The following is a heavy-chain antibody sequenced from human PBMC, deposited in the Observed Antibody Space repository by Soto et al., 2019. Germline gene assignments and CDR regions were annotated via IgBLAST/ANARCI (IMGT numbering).Heavy chain of an antibody. CDR1: GFTFSDYY. V-gene: IGHV3-11*01. CDR2: ISSSGSTI. CDR3: ARDIDYGDYVDAFDI. Sequence: GGSLRLSCAASGFTFSDYYMSWIRQAPGKGLEWVSYISSSGSTIYYADSVKGRFTISRDNAKNSLYLQMNSLRAEDTAVYYCARDIDYGDYVDAFDIWGQGTMVTVSS. J-gene: IGHJ3*02. D-gene: IGHD4-17*01.